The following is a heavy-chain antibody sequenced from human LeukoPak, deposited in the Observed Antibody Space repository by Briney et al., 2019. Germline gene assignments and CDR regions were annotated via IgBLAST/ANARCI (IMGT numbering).Heavy chain of an antibody. V-gene: IGHV4-61*01. CDR2: IYYSGST. J-gene: IGHJ6*02. Sequence: PSETLSLTCTVSGGSISSSYYYWSWIRQPPGKGLEWIGYIYYSGSTNYNPSLKSRVTISVDTSKNQFSLKLGSVTAADTAVYYCARAWGSTNYYYGMDVWGQGTAVTVSS. D-gene: IGHD7-27*01. CDR1: GGSISSSYYY. CDR3: ARAWGSTNYYYGMDV.